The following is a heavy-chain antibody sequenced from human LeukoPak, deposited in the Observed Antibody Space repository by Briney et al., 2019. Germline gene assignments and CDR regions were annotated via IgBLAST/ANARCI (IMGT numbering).Heavy chain of an antibody. D-gene: IGHD2-15*01. V-gene: IGHV3-73*01. CDR2: IRSKANSYAT. J-gene: IGHJ4*02. CDR1: EFTFSGSA. Sequence: GGSLRLSCAVSEFTFSGSAMHWVRQASGKGLEWAGRIRSKANSYATEYAASVKGRFTISRDNSKNTLYLQMNSLRAEDTAIYYCAKGARLGYCSGGSCYCIDYWGQGTLVTVSS. CDR3: AKGARLGYCSGGSCYCIDY.